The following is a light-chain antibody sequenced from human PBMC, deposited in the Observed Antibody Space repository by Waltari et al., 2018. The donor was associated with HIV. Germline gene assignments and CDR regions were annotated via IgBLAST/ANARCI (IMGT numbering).Light chain of an antibody. Sequence: DIQMTQSPSSLSASVGDRVTMTCRASQSIISYLNWYQQRPGKAPEPLIFSASTLQSGVPSRFSGSGSGAEYTLTITSLQPEDVGTYYCQQSYNNPTFGGGTKVEIK. CDR1: QSIISY. CDR3: QQSYNNPT. J-gene: IGKJ4*01. CDR2: SAS. V-gene: IGKV1-39*01.